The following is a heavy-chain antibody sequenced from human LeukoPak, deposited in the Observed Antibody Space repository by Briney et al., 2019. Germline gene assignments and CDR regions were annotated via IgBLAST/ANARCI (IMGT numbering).Heavy chain of an antibody. Sequence: AASVKVSCKASGYTFTSYGISWVRQAPGQGLEWMGRFDPEKGETIYAQKFQGRVTMTEDTSTDTAYMELSSLRSEDTAVYYCARGQQLYYYMDVWGKGTTVTVSS. CDR2: FDPEKGET. V-gene: IGHV1-24*01. CDR3: ARGQQLYYYMDV. D-gene: IGHD6-13*01. J-gene: IGHJ6*03. CDR1: GYTFTSYG.